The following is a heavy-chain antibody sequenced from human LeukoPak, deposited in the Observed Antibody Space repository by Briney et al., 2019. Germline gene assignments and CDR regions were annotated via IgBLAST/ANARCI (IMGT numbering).Heavy chain of an antibody. CDR2: INPSGGST. Sequence: ASVKVSCKASGYTFTSYYMHWVRQAPGQGLEWMGIINPSGGSTSYAQKFQGRVTMTRDTSTSTVYMELSSLRSEDTAVYYCARDGARGVLRYFDWSKANWFDPWGQGTLVTVSS. V-gene: IGHV1-46*01. CDR3: ARDGARGVLRYFDWSKANWFDP. CDR1: GYTFTSYY. D-gene: IGHD3-9*01. J-gene: IGHJ5*02.